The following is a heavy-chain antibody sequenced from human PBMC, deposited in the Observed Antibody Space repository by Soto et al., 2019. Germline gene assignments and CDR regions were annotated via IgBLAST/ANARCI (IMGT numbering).Heavy chain of an antibody. J-gene: IGHJ3*02. D-gene: IGHD3-22*01. CDR2: IYYSGST. Sequence: SETLSLTCTVSGGSISSGGYYWSWIRQHPGKGLEWIGYIYYSGSTYYNPSLKSRVTISVDTSKNQFSLKLSSVTAADTTVYYCARGPGLRGGSGYRRAFDIWGQGTMVTVSS. V-gene: IGHV4-31*03. CDR3: ARGPGLRGGSGYRRAFDI. CDR1: GGSISSGGYY.